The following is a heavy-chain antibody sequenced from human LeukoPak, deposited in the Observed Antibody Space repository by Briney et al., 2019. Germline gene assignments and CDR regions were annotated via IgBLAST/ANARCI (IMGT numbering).Heavy chain of an antibody. J-gene: IGHJ4*02. D-gene: IGHD2-2*01. Sequence: PSETLSLTCTVSGGSISSTTCYWGWIRQPPGKGLEWIGNIYYSGSTYYKPSLKSRLTISVDTSKNQFSLKLSSVTAADTAVYYCARLGYCSSTSCYASDYWGQGTLVTVAS. V-gene: IGHV4-39*07. CDR2: IYYSGST. CDR1: GGSISSTTCY. CDR3: ARLGYCSSTSCYASDY.